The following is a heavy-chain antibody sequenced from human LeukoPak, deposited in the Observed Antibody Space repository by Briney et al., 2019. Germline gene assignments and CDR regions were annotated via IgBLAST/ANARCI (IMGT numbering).Heavy chain of an antibody. CDR1: GYTFTGYY. CDR2: INPNSGGT. D-gene: IGHD4-17*01. Sequence: ASVKVSCKASGYTFTGYYMHWVRQAPGQGLEWMGWINPNSGGTNYAQKFQGRVAMTRDTSISTAYMELSSLRSEDTAVYYCARSRVGNGDYLFEDVWGQGTLVTVSS. CDR3: ARSRVGNGDYLFEDV. J-gene: IGHJ4*02. V-gene: IGHV1-2*02.